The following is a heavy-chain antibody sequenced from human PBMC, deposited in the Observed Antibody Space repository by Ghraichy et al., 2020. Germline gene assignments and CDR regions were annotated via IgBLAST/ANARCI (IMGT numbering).Heavy chain of an antibody. CDR2: ISGGGGST. CDR3: AKLPQGWLQSGGYFEY. D-gene: IGHD5-24*01. V-gene: IGHV3-23*01. J-gene: IGHJ4*02. CDR1: GFTFSSYA. Sequence: SCAASGFTFSSYAMSWVRQAPGKGLEWVSGISGGGGSTYYADSLKGRFTISRDNSKNTLYLQMNSLRAEDTALYYCAKLPQGWLQSGGYFEYWGQGTLVTVSS.